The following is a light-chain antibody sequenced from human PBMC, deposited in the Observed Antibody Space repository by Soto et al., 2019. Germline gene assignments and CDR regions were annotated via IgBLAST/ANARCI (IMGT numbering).Light chain of an antibody. Sequence: QSALTQPASVSGSPGQSITISCTGTSSDVGSYNLVSWYQQHPGKAPKFMIYEVNKRPSGISNRFSGSKSGNTASLTISGLQAEDEADYYCCSYAGSGTWVFGGGTKLTVL. CDR2: EVN. V-gene: IGLV2-23*02. CDR3: CSYAGSGTWV. CDR1: SSDVGSYNL. J-gene: IGLJ2*01.